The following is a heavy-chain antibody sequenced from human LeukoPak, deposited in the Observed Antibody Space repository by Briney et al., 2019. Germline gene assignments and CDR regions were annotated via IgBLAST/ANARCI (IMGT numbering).Heavy chain of an antibody. D-gene: IGHD1-26*01. CDR3: ARGGSYYEWDY. J-gene: IGHJ4*02. Sequence: GSLRLSCAASGFTFSNAWMSWVRQAPGKGLEWVSVIYSGGNTYYADSVKGRFTISRDNSKNTLYLQMNSLRAEDTAVYYCARGGSYYEWDYWGQGTLVTVSS. CDR2: IYSGGNT. V-gene: IGHV3-66*01. CDR1: GFTFSNAW.